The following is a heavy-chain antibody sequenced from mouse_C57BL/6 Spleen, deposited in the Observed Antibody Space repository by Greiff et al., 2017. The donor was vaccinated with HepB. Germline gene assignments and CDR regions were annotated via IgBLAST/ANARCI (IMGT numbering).Heavy chain of an antibody. CDR1: GYSFTDYN. J-gene: IGHJ4*01. CDR3: AKQYYGRSYYYAMDY. V-gene: IGHV1-39*01. D-gene: IGHD1-1*01. CDR2: INPNYGTT. Sequence: LVESGPELVKPGASVKISCKASGYSFTDYNMNWVKQSNGKSLEWIGVINPNYGTTSYNQKFKGKATLTVAQSSSTAYMQLNSLTSEDSAVYYCAKQYYGRSYYYAMDYWGQGTSVTVSS.